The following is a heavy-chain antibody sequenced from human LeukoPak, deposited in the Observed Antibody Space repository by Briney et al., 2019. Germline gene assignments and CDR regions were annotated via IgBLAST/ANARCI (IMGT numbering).Heavy chain of an antibody. D-gene: IGHD5-12*01. CDR1: GFTFSDYY. J-gene: IGHJ4*02. CDR3: ANYVVATISRVGYFDY. V-gene: IGHV3-11*03. CDR2: ISSTSTYT. Sequence: GGSLRLSCAASGFTFSDYYMSWIRQAPGKGLEWLSYISSTSTYTNYADSVKGRFTISRDNAKNSLYLQMNSLRAEDTAVYFCANYVVATISRVGYFDYWGQGTLVTVSS.